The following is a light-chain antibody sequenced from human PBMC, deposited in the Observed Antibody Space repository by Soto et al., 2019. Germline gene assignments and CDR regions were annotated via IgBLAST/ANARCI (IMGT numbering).Light chain of an antibody. J-gene: IGKJ2*01. CDR1: QSVSSSY. CDR3: QQYGSSPLYT. V-gene: IGKV3-20*01. CDR2: GAS. Sequence: EIVLTQSPGTLSLSPGERATLSCRASQSVSSSYLAWYQQTPGQAPRLLIYGASSRATGIPDRFSGSGSGTYFTLTISRLEPEDFAVYYCQQYGSSPLYTFGQGTKLEIK.